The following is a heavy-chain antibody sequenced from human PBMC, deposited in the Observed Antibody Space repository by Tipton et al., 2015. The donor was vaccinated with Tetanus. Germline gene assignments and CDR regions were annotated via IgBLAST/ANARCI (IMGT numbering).Heavy chain of an antibody. CDR2: VFDSGTS. CDR3: AGYRVGWGGRGY. CDR1: GGSISNSEYY. V-gene: IGHV4-39*07. Sequence: TLSLTCSLSGGSISNSEYYWAWIRQPPGKGLEWIGSVFDSGTSYYNPSLKSRVTISVDASRNQFSLTLNSVTAADTAVYFCAGYRVGWGGRGYWGQGTLVTVSS. D-gene: IGHD5-24*01. J-gene: IGHJ4*02.